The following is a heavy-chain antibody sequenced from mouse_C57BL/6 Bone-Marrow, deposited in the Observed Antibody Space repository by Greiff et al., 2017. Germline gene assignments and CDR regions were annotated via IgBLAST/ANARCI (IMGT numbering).Heavy chain of an antibody. CDR2: IYPRSGNT. CDR1: GYTFTSYG. CDR3: ASGLSYFDY. J-gene: IGHJ2*01. V-gene: IGHV1-81*01. Sequence: QVQLQQSGAELARPGASVTLSCKASGYTFTSYGISWVKQRTGQGLEWLGEIYPRSGNTYYNAKFTGKATRTADKSSSTANMELRSLTAEDSAVYFCASGLSYFDYWGQGTTLTVSS.